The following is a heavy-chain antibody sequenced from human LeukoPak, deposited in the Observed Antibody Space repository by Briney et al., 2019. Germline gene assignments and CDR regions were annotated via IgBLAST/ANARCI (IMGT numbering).Heavy chain of an antibody. D-gene: IGHD3-16*01. V-gene: IGHV3-7*03. CDR3: ARDGGGSPEPYYYYYGMDV. CDR2: IKQDGSEK. Sequence: GGSLRLSCEVSGLTFKDAWMSWVRQAPGKGLEWVANIKQDGSEKYYVDSVKGRFTISRDNAKNSLYLQMNSLRAEDTAVYYCARDGGGSPEPYYYYYGMDVWGQGTTVTVS. J-gene: IGHJ6*02. CDR1: GLTFKDAW.